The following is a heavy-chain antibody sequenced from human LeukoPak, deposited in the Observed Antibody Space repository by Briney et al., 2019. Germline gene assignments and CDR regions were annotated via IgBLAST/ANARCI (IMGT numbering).Heavy chain of an antibody. CDR1: GYTFTGYY. CDR2: INPNSGGT. Sequence: ASVTVSCKASGYTFTGYYMHWVRQAPGQGLEWMGWINPNSGGTNYAQKFQGRVTMTRDTSISTAYMELSRLRSDDTAMYYCAREHSSSSGKVFDYWGQGTLVTVSS. CDR3: AREHSSSSGKVFDY. D-gene: IGHD6-6*01. J-gene: IGHJ4*02. V-gene: IGHV1-2*02.